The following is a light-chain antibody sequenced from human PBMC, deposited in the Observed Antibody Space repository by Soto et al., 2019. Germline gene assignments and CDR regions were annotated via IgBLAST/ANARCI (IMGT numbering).Light chain of an antibody. J-gene: IGLJ1*01. CDR1: SSDVGGYNY. Sequence: SALTQPASVSGSPGQSITISCTGTSSDVGGYNYVSWYQQHPGKAPKLMIYEVSNRPSGVSNRFSGSKSGNTASLTISGLQAEDEADYYCSSYTSSSTPLDVFGTGTKVTVL. V-gene: IGLV2-14*01. CDR3: SSYTSSSTPLDV. CDR2: EVS.